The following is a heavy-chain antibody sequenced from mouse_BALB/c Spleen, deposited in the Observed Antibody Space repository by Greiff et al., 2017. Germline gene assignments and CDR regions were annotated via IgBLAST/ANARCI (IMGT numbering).Heavy chain of an antibody. D-gene: IGHD1-2*01. CDR2: IDPENGDT. J-gene: IGHJ2*01. Sequence: EVQLQQSGAELVRSGASVKLSCTASGFNFNDYSMHWVKQRPEQGLEWIGWIDPENGDTEYAPKFQGKATMTADTSSNTAYLQLSSLTSEDTAVYYGNALLRLQDYWGQGTTRTVSS. CDR3: NALLRLQDY. V-gene: IGHV14-4*02. CDR1: GFNFNDYS.